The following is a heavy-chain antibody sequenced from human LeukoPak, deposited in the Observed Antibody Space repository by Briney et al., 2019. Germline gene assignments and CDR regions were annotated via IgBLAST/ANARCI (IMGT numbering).Heavy chain of an antibody. CDR1: GFTFSDYY. Sequence: GGSLRLSCATSGFTFSDYYMSWIRQGPGKGLEWVSYISSSGTYTNSADSVKGRFTISRDYPKNSLYLQMSSLRAEDTAVYYCARQGGDILTGYLDYWGQGTLVTVSS. V-gene: IGHV3-11*03. CDR2: ISSSGTYT. D-gene: IGHD3-9*01. J-gene: IGHJ4*02. CDR3: ARQGGDILTGYLDY.